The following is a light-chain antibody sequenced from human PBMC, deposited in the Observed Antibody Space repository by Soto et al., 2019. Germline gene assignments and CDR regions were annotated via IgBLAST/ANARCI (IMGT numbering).Light chain of an antibody. J-gene: IGLJ3*02. V-gene: IGLV1-47*01. CDR2: RNN. CDR3: AAWDDRLSCVV. Sequence: QSVLTQPPSASGTPGQRVTISCSGSSSNIGSNYVYWYQQLPGTAPKLLIYRNNQRPSGVPDRFSGSKSGTSASLAISGLRSEDEANYSCAAWDDRLSCVVFGGGTKITVL. CDR1: SSNIGSNY.